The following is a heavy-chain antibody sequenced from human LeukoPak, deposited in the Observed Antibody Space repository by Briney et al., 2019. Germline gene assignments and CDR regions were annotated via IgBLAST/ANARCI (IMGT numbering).Heavy chain of an antibody. V-gene: IGHV1-69*13. CDR3: ARAVVDVDQERFDY. Sequence: SVKVSCKASGSTFSSYAISWVRQAPGQRLEWMGGIIPIVATANYAQKFQGRVTLTADEPTSTAYMELSSLRPEDTAVYYCARAVVDVDQERFDYWGQGTLVTVSS. D-gene: IGHD3-22*01. CDR1: GSTFSSYA. J-gene: IGHJ4*02. CDR2: IIPIVATA.